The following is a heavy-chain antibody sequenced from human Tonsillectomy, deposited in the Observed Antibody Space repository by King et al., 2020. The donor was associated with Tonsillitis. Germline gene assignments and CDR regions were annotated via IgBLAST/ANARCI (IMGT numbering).Heavy chain of an antibody. CDR3: ARVTLSPQDDAFDI. Sequence: QLQESGPGLVKPSETLSLTCTVSGYSISSGYYWGWIRLPPGKGLEWIGSIYHSGRTYYNPSLKSRVTISVDTSKNQFSLKLSSVTAADTAVYYCARVTLSPQDDAFDIWGQGTMVTVSS. D-gene: IGHD4-23*01. J-gene: IGHJ3*02. CDR1: GYSISSGYY. V-gene: IGHV4-38-2*02. CDR2: IYHSGRT.